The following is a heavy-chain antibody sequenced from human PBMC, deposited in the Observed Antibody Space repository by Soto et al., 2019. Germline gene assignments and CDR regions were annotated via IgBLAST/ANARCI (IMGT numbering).Heavy chain of an antibody. V-gene: IGHV4-30-2*01. J-gene: IGHJ5*02. D-gene: IGHD3-3*01. CDR3: ARRYYDFWSGYHNWFDP. CDR2: IYHSGST. Sequence: SETLSLTCAFSGVSISSGGYSWSWIRQPPGKGLEWIGYIYHSGSTYYNPSLKSRVTISVDRSKNQFSLKLSSVTAADTAVYYCARRYYDFWSGYHNWFDPWGQGTLVTVSS. CDR1: GVSISSGGYS.